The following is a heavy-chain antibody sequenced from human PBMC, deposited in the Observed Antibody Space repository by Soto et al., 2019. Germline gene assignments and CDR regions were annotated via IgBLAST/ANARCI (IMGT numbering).Heavy chain of an antibody. D-gene: IGHD3-3*01. CDR3: ARGRPFWSDFYIDH. CDR1: GFRFSDYD. CDR2: IGTNADT. J-gene: IGHJ1*01. V-gene: IGHV3-13*01. Sequence: EVQLVESGGVLIQRGGSLRLSCEASGFRFSDYDMHWFRLPPGKGLEGVSGIGTNADTHYSDSVKGRFTISRENDKNSLYLQMNSLKADDTAVYFCARGRPFWSDFYIDHWGQGTLLTVSS.